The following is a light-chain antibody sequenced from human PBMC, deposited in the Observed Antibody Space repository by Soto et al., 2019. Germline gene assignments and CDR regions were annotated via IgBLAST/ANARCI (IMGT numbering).Light chain of an antibody. CDR1: QSVSSSY. V-gene: IGKV3-15*01. J-gene: IGKJ5*01. CDR3: QMYNNWPLMK. CDR2: GAS. Sequence: EIVLTQSPGTLSLSPGERATLSCRASQSVSSSYLAWYQQKPGQAPRLLIYGASARATGIPARFTGSGSGTKFTLAMRSLQSEYIGVFFCQMYNNWPLMKFGQGTRLEIK.